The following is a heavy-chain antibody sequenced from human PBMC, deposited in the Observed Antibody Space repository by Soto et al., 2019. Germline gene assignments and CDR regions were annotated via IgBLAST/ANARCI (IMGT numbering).Heavy chain of an antibody. CDR2: VIPMYDSV. CDR1: GGTFNTYT. V-gene: IGHV1-69*06. J-gene: IGHJ4*02. CDR3: ASWRSYSGSYCFDY. D-gene: IGHD1-26*01. Sequence: QVQLVESGAEVKKPGSSVKVSCEASGGTFNTYTINWVRQAPGRGLEWMGQVIPMYDSVNYAESFQGRVTITADKSTNIAYMELSSLRSEDTALYFCASWRSYSGSYCFDYLGQGTLVSVSS.